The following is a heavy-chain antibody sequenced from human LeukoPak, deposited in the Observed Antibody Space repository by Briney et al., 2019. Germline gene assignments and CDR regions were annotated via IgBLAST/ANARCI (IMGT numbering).Heavy chain of an antibody. Sequence: PSETLSLTCTVSGGSISSYYWSWIRQPAGKGLEWIGRIYSSGSTNYNPSLKSRITMSVDTSKNQFSLKLNSVTAADTAVYYFARDGTSGYYGYWGQGTLVTVSS. CDR3: ARDGTSGYYGY. V-gene: IGHV4-4*07. D-gene: IGHD3-22*01. J-gene: IGHJ4*02. CDR1: GGSISSYY. CDR2: IYSSGST.